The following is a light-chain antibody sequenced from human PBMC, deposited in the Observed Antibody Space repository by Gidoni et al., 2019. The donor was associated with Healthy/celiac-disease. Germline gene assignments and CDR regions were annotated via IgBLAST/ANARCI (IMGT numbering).Light chain of an antibody. CDR3: QVWDSSSDHAWV. CDR1: NIGSKS. Sequence: SYVLTQPPSVSVAPGQTARIPCGGNNIGSKSVHWYQQKPGQAPVLVVYDDSDRPSGIPGRFSGSNSGNTATLTISRVEAGDEADYYCQVWDSSSDHAWVFGGGTKLTVL. CDR2: DDS. J-gene: IGLJ3*02. V-gene: IGLV3-21*02.